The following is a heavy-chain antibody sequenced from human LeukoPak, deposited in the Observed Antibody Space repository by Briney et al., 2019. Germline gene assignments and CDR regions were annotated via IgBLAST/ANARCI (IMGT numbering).Heavy chain of an antibody. V-gene: IGHV1-24*01. CDR1: GYTLTELS. J-gene: IGHJ4*02. D-gene: IGHD6-6*01. CDR2: LDPEECEK. Sequence: ASENVSGKVSGYTLTELSMHWVRQAPGKELEGMVGLDPEECEKIYAQKFQGRVTMAEDTAADTAYMELSSLRSEETAVYYCATGPSSSSSEYYFDYWGGGTLVTVSS. CDR3: ATGPSSSSSEYYFDY.